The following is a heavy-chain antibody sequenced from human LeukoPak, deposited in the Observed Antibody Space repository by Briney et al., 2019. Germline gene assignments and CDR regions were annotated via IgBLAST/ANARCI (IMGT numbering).Heavy chain of an antibody. J-gene: IGHJ4*01. D-gene: IGHD4-17*01. CDR1: GASITRYY. CDR2: IYNYGST. Sequence: SETLSLTCTVSGASITRYYWTWIRQSPEEGLEWIGYIYNYGSTKYEPSLKSRVSISDDTAKNQFSLNVKSVTAADTAVYYCARGVGYGDSRHYDHWGHGIQVTVPS. CDR3: ARGVGYGDSRHYDH. V-gene: IGHV4-59*01.